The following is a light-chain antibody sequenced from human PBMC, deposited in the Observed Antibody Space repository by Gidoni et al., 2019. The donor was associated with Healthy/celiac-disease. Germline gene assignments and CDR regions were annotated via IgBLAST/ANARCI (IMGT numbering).Light chain of an antibody. Sequence: DILMTQSPLSLPVTPGAPSSISSRSSAILLPRNGYNYLEWYLQKPGQSPQLLIYLGSKRASGVTDRFSGSGSGTDFTLKISRVEAEDVGVYYCRQALQTPWTFGQGTKVEIK. V-gene: IGKV2-28*01. CDR1: AILLPRNGYNY. CDR3: RQALQTPWT. J-gene: IGKJ1*01. CDR2: LGS.